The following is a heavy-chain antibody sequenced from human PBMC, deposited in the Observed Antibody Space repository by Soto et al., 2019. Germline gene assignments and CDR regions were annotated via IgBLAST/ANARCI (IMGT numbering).Heavy chain of an antibody. J-gene: IGHJ4*02. Sequence: GGSLRLSCAASGFTFSSYSMNWVRQAPGKGLEWVSSISSSSSYIYYADSVKGRFTISRDNAENSLYLQMNSLRAEDTAVYYCARYRWFRDGDPYYCDYWGQGTLVTSPQ. D-gene: IGHD3-10*01. CDR1: GFTFSSYS. V-gene: IGHV3-21*01. CDR3: ARYRWFRDGDPYYCDY. CDR2: ISSSSSYI.